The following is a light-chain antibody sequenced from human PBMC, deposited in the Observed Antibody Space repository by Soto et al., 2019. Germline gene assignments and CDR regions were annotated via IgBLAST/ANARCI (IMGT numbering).Light chain of an antibody. J-gene: IGKJ5*01. CDR1: QNIYNY. Sequence: DIQMTQSPSSLSASVGDRVTVTCQTSQNIYNYLNWYQQRPGKAPKLLIYAATSVQSGVPSRFSGSGSGTDFTLTISSLHPEDFATYYCQQTHSTPVTFGQGTRLDVK. CDR2: AAT. V-gene: IGKV1-39*01. CDR3: QQTHSTPVT.